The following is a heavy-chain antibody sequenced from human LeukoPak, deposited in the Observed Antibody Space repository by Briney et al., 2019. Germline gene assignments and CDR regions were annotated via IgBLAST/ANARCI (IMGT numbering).Heavy chain of an antibody. Sequence: PGGSLRLSCAASGFTVSNYEMNWVRQAPGKGLEWVSYISISGSTIYYADSVKGRFTISRDNAKNSLYLQMNSLRAEDTAVYYCAREGVVVSAAVDYWGQGTLVTVSS. V-gene: IGHV3-48*03. CDR2: ISISGSTI. CDR3: AREGVVVSAAVDY. CDR1: GFTVSNYE. D-gene: IGHD2-2*01. J-gene: IGHJ4*02.